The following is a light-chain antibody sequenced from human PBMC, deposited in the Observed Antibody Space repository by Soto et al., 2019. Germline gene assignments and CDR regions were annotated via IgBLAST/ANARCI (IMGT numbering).Light chain of an antibody. Sequence: QSVLTQPPSTSGTPGQSLTISCSGSSSNIGSNYVYWYQQLPGTAPKLLIYRNDQRPSGVPARYSGSKSDTSASLAISGLRSGDEAEYYCAVWDDSLSGWVFGGGTKVTVL. CDR3: AVWDDSLSGWV. J-gene: IGLJ3*02. CDR2: RND. CDR1: SSNIGSNY. V-gene: IGLV1-47*01.